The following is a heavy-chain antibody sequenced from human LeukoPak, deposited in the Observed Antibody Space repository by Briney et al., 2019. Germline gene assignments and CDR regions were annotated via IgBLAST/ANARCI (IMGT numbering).Heavy chain of an antibody. CDR2: IYSGGST. V-gene: IGHV3-53*01. Sequence: TGGSQSLFCTLCGFIVGTHDTTGLRQAPGKGLECVSVIYSGGSTYYADSVKGRVTVSRDNSKNTLYLQMNIQIAEDTAMYYCARGLGRCICVTCLLDFDYWGQGTLVTVSS. CDR1: GFIVGTHD. CDR3: ARGLGRCICVTCLLDFDY. J-gene: IGHJ4*02. D-gene: IGHD5/OR15-5a*01.